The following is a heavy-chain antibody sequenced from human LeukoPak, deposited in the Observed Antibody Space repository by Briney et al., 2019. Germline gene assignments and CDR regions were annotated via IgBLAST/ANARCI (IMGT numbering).Heavy chain of an antibody. CDR2: IIPIFGTA. J-gene: IGHJ5*02. Sequence: PGKPSCKASERTFSSYASSWVRQAPGQGLEWMGGIIPIFGTANYAQKFQGRVTITADESTSTAYMELSSLRSEDTAVYYCARVGYSYGYDWFDPWGQGTLVTVSS. CDR1: ERTFSSYA. CDR3: ARVGYSYGYDWFDP. D-gene: IGHD5-18*01. V-gene: IGHV1-69*13.